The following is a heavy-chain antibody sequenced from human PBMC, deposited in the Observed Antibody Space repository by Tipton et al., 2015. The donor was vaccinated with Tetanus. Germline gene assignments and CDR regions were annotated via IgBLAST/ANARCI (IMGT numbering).Heavy chain of an antibody. V-gene: IGHV4-31*03. CDR3: ARDQGGGRVVRLNWFDP. CDR1: GGSISGSNYF. D-gene: IGHD6-6*01. CDR2: IYYSGST. Sequence: LRLSCSVSGGSISGSNYFWNWLRQQPGKGPEWIGYIYYSGSTHYNPSLKSRVAMSVDTSKNQFSLKLSSVTAADTAVYYCARDQGGGRVVRLNWFDPWGPGTLVTVSS. J-gene: IGHJ5*02.